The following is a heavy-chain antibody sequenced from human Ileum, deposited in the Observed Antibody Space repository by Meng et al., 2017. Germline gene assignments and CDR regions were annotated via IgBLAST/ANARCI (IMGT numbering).Heavy chain of an antibody. V-gene: IGHV4-4*02. D-gene: IGHD4-23*01. Sequence: LQGSGPGLVRPSGTLSLPCAFSSGSISSNTYWSWVRQPPGKGLEWIGQISHSGSAYYNPSLKSRVTMSVDKSKSQFSLMLTSVTAADTAIYYCARHGGYSQDFWGQGTLVTVSS. CDR2: ISHSGSA. CDR3: ARHGGYSQDF. CDR1: SGSISSNTY. J-gene: IGHJ4*02.